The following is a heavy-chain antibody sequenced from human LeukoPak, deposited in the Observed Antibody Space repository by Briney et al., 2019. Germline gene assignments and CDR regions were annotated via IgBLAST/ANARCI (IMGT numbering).Heavy chain of an antibody. J-gene: IGHJ4*02. V-gene: IGHV7-4-1*02. CDR3: ARPSGTIFGVVTPFDY. D-gene: IGHD3-3*01. CDR1: GYTFITYG. Sequence: GASVKVSCKASGYTFITYGINWARQAPGQGLEWMGWINPNTGNPMYAQGFTGRFVFSLDTSVSTAYLQISSLKAEDTAVYYCARPSGTIFGVVTPFDYWGQGTLVTVSS. CDR2: INPNTGNP.